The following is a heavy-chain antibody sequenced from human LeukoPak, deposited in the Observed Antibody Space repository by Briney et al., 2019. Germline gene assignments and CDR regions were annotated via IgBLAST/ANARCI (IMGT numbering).Heavy chain of an antibody. CDR2: INGSGGST. CDR1: GFTFSSYA. Sequence: PGGSLRLFCAASGFTFSSYAMSWVRQAPGKGLEWVSAINGSGGSTYYADSVKGRFTISRDNSKNTLYLQMNSLRAEDTAVYYCAKRARDYYDSSGFSAYYYYMDVWGKGTTVTVSS. D-gene: IGHD3-22*01. V-gene: IGHV3-23*01. J-gene: IGHJ6*03. CDR3: AKRARDYYDSSGFSAYYYYMDV.